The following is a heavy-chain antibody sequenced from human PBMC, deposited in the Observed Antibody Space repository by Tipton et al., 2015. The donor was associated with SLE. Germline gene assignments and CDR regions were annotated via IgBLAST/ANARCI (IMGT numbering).Heavy chain of an antibody. D-gene: IGHD3-9*01. CDR1: GGSISSSNW. J-gene: IGHJ2*01. Sequence: TLSLTCAVSGGSISSSNWWSWVRQPPGKGLEWIGEIYHSGSTYYNPSLKSRVTISVDTSKNQFSLKLSSVTAADTAVYYCARSLGILTGYYKGYWYFDLWGRGTLVTVSS. CDR3: ARSLGILTGYYKGYWYFDL. V-gene: IGHV4-4*02. CDR2: IYHSGST.